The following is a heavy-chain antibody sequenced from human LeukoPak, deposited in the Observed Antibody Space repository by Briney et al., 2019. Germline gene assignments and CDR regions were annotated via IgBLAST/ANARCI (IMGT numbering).Heavy chain of an antibody. CDR2: IYYSGST. CDR1: GGSISSSSYY. CDR3: ARAKDCSSTSCHLRFDYYYYMDV. Sequence: SETLSLTCTVSGGSISSSSYYWGWIRQPPGKGLEWIGSIYYSGSTYYNPSLKSRVTISVDTSKNQFSLKLSSVTAADTAVYYCARAKDCSSTSCHLRFDYYYYMDVWGKGTTVTISS. J-gene: IGHJ6*03. V-gene: IGHV4-39*07. D-gene: IGHD2-2*01.